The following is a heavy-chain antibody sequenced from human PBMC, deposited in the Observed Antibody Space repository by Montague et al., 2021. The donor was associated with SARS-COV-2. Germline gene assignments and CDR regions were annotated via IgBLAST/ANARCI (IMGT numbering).Heavy chain of an antibody. CDR3: ARQQPIVVVVAAAKGCFDA. CDR2: IYYSGSN. V-gene: IGHV4-39*01. D-gene: IGHD2-15*01. J-gene: IGHJ5*02. CDR1: GGSISSSSYY. Sequence: SETLSLTCTVSGGSISSSSYYWVWIRQPPGKGLVWIGSIYYSGSNYYNPYLKSPVTISVDTSKNQFSLKLSSETAADTAVYYCARQQPIVVVVAAAKGCFDAWGQGTMVTVSS.